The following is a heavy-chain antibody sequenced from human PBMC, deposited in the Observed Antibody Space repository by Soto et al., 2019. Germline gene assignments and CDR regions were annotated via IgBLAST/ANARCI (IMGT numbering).Heavy chain of an antibody. D-gene: IGHD3-10*01. V-gene: IGHV3-43*01. CDR3: ARPDRGIIYGMDV. CDR2: ITWDGPGT. J-gene: IGHJ6*02. CDR1: GFTLEDYT. Sequence: VQLVQSGGGVVQPGGSLRLSCAASGFTLEDYTMHWVRQLPGKGLEWVSLITWDGPGTSYADSVRGRFTISRDISKNSLVLQMNSLRVEDTGLYYCARPDRGIIYGMDVWGQGTTVNVS.